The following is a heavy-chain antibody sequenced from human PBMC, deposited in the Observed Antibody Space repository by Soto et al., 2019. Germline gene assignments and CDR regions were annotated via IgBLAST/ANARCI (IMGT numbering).Heavy chain of an antibody. J-gene: IGHJ6*02. CDR3: ARVIPELLNCYYRFEV. CDR1: GFTFRSYA. Sequence: GGSLRLSCAASGFTFRSYAMSWVRQAPGKGLEWVSAISGSGGSTYYADSVKGRFTISRDNSKNTLYLQMNSLRAEDTAVYYCARVIPELLNCYYRFEVLGQGTTVTVSS. CDR2: ISGSGGST. V-gene: IGHV3-23*01. D-gene: IGHD3-16*02.